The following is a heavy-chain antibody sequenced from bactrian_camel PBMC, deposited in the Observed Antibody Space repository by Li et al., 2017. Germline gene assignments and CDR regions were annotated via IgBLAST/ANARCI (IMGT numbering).Heavy chain of an antibody. V-gene: IGHV3S1*01. D-gene: IGHD3*01. CDR3: AADLVTDEPSLLEREYYY. CDR1: GFIFSSYW. Sequence: HVQLVESGGGSVQAGGSLSLSCAASGFIFSSYWMYWVRQAPGKGLEWVSRINTGGSSTYYADSVKGRFTISRDKANNMLYLQIDTLKPEDTAEYYCAADLVTDEPSLLEREYYYWGQGTQVTVS. CDR2: INTGGSST. J-gene: IGHJ4*01.